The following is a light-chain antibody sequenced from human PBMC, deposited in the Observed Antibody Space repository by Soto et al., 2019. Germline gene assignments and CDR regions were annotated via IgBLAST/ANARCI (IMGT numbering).Light chain of an antibody. Sequence: QSVLTQPASVSGSPGQSITISCTATISDVDDYNYVSWYQQHPGKAPKLMIYDVSNRPSGVSNRFSGSKSGNTASLTISGLQAEDEGDYYCSSYTSSSTYVVLGGGTKLTVL. CDR2: DVS. CDR3: SSYTSSSTYVV. V-gene: IGLV2-14*03. CDR1: ISDVDDYNY. J-gene: IGLJ2*01.